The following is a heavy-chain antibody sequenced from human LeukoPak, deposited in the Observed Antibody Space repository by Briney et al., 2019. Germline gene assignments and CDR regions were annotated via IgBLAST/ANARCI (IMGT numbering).Heavy chain of an antibody. D-gene: IGHD6-13*01. J-gene: IGHJ4*02. V-gene: IGHV3-21*01. Sequence: GGSRRLSCAASGFTFGSYSMNWVRQAPGKGLEWVSSISSSSSYIYYADSVKARFTISRDNAKNSLYLQMNSLRAEDTAVYYCARDPGQQLRGYYFDCWGQGTLVTVSS. CDR1: GFTFGSYS. CDR2: ISSSSSYI. CDR3: ARDPGQQLRGYYFDC.